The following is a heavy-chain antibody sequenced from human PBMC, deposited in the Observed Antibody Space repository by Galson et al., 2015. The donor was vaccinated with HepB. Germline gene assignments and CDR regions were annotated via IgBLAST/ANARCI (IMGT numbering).Heavy chain of an antibody. CDR3: ARRSDSSGYYYDLFDY. CDR1: GYSFTSYW. V-gene: IGHV5-51*01. D-gene: IGHD3-22*01. CDR2: IYPGDSDT. J-gene: IGHJ4*02. Sequence: QSGAEVKKPGESLKISCKGSGYSFTSYWIGWVRQMPGKGLEWMGIIYPGDSDTRYSPSFQGQVTISADKSISTAYLQWSSLKASDTAMYYCARRSDSSGYYYDLFDYWGQGTLVTVSS.